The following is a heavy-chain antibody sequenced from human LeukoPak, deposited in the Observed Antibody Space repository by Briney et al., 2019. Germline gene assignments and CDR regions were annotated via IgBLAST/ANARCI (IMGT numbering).Heavy chain of an antibody. D-gene: IGHD1-26*01. V-gene: IGHV3-23*01. CDR1: GFTFSSYA. Sequence: PGGSLRLSCAASGFTFSSYAMSWVRQAPGKGLEWVSAISGSGGSTYYADSVKGRFTISRDNSKNTLYLQMNSLRAEDTAVYYCAKGHESRIVGATRGRPFDYWGQGTLVTVSS. CDR3: AKGHESRIVGATRGRPFDY. J-gene: IGHJ4*02. CDR2: ISGSGGST.